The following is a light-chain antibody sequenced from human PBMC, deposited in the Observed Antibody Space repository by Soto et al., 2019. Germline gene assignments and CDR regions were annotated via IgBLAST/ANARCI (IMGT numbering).Light chain of an antibody. CDR3: SSYASSSTLV. Sequence: QSALTQPASVSGSPGQSINISSTGTSSDVGGYDYVSWYQQHPGKVPKLMIYDVSSRPSGVSNRFSGSKSGNTASLTISGLQAEDEADYYCSSYASSSTLVFGGGTKVTVL. V-gene: IGLV2-14*01. J-gene: IGLJ2*01. CDR2: DVS. CDR1: SSDVGGYDY.